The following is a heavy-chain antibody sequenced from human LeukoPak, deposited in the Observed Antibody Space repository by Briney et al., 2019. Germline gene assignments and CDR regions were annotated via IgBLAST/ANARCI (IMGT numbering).Heavy chain of an antibody. Sequence: SETLSPTCPVSGGSISSYYWSWIRQPPGKGLEWIGYIYYSGSTNYNPSLKSRVTISVDTSKNQFSLKLSSVTAADTAVYYCARAAHYYYYYGMDVWGQGTTVTVSS. D-gene: IGHD2-15*01. V-gene: IGHV4-59*08. CDR2: IYYSGST. CDR3: ARAAHYYYYYGMDV. J-gene: IGHJ6*02. CDR1: GGSISSYY.